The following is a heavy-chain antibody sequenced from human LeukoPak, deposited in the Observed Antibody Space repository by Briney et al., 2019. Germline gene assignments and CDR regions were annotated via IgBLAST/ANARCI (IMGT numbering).Heavy chain of an antibody. D-gene: IGHD1-26*01. J-gene: IGHJ4*02. CDR1: GFTFSSYA. Sequence: PGGSLRLSCAASGFTFSSYAMTWVRQAPGKGLEWVSGIYASGENTYYADSVKGRFTISRDNSKNTLYLQMNSLRGEDTAVYYCVRGLRELPYWGRGTLVTVSS. CDR2: IYASGENT. V-gene: IGHV3-23*01. CDR3: VRGLRELPY.